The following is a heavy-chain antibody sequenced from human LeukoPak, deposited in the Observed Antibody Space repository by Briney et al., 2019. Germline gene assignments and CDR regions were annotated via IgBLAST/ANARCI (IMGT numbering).Heavy chain of an antibody. Sequence: SETLSLTCAVSGGSISSSNWWSWVRQPPGKGLEWIGEIYHSGSTNYNPSLKSRVTISVDKSKNQFSLKLSSVTAADTAVYYCARAYDSSGYYVGRYFQHWGQGTLVTVSS. CDR3: ARAYDSSGYYVGRYFQH. D-gene: IGHD3-22*01. J-gene: IGHJ1*01. CDR2: IYHSGST. V-gene: IGHV4-4*02. CDR1: GGSISSSNW.